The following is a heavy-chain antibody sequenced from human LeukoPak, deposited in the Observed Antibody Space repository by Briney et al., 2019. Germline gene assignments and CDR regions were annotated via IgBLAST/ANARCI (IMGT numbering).Heavy chain of an antibody. CDR1: GFTFSDYY. D-gene: IGHD1-26*01. CDR3: AKVRRTIVGATRGAFDI. CDR2: ITISGSII. Sequence: GGSLRLSCAASGFTFSDYYMSWIRQAPGKGLEWVSYITISGSIIKYADSVKGRFTISRDNAKNSLYLQMNSLRAEDTAVYYCAKVRRTIVGATRGAFDIWGQGTMVTVSS. J-gene: IGHJ3*02. V-gene: IGHV3-11*01.